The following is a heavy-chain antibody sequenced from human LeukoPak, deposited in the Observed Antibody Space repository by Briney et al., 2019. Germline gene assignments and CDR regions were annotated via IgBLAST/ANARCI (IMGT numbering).Heavy chain of an antibody. D-gene: IGHD1-26*01. V-gene: IGHV3-74*01. Sequence: GGSLRLSCAASGFTFSSHWMHWVRQAPGKGLVWVSRINSDGSSISYADSVKGRFTISRDNAKNSLYLQMNSLRAEDTAVYYCARDRGMYSGSPPDYWGQGTLVTVSS. CDR1: GFTFSSHW. CDR2: INSDGSSI. CDR3: ARDRGMYSGSPPDY. J-gene: IGHJ4*02.